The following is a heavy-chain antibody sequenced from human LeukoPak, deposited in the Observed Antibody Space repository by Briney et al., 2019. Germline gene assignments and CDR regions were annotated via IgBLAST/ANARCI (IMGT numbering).Heavy chain of an antibody. CDR3: ARGVDTYDFWSGYYMPYYYYGMDV. Sequence: ASVKVSCKASGGTFISYAISWVRQAPGQGLEWMGGIIPIFGTANYAQKFQGRVTITADESTSTAYMELSSLRSEDTAVYYCARGVDTYDFWSGYYMPYYYYGMDVWGQGTTVTVSS. CDR2: IIPIFGTA. CDR1: GGTFISYA. D-gene: IGHD3-3*01. V-gene: IGHV1-69*13. J-gene: IGHJ6*02.